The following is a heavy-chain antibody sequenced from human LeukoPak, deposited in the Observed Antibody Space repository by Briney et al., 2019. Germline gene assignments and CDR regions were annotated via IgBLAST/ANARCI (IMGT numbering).Heavy chain of an antibody. J-gene: IGHJ4*02. D-gene: IGHD4-17*01. CDR3: ARDASGTTGYFDY. V-gene: IGHV3-48*04. Sequence: GGSLRLSCAASGFTFSSYGMSWVRQAPGKGLEWVSYISSSGSTIYYADSVKGRFTISRDNAKNSLYLQMNSLRAEDTAVYYCARDASGTTGYFDYWGQGTLVTVSS. CDR1: GFTFSSYG. CDR2: ISSSGSTI.